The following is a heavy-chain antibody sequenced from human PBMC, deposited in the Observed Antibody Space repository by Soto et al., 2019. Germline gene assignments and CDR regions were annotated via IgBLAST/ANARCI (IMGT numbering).Heavy chain of an antibody. CDR2: ISGSGGST. V-gene: IGHV3-23*01. D-gene: IGHD1-7*01. CDR3: AKAAQLRLYSLAKVYYYYMDV. CDR1: GFTFSSYA. J-gene: IGHJ6*03. Sequence: EVQLLESGGGLVQPGGSLRLSCAASGFTFSSYAMSWVRQAPGKGLEWVSAISGSGGSTYYADSVKGRFTISRDNSKNTLYLQMNSLRAEDTAVYYCAKAAQLRLYSLAKVYYYYMDVWGKGTTVTVSS.